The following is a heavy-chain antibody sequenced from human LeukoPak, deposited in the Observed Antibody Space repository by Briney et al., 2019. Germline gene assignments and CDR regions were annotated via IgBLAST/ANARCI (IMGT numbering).Heavy chain of an antibody. J-gene: IGHJ4*02. V-gene: IGHV1-8*03. CDR1: GYTFTTFD. CDR2: MNPNSGNT. Sequence: GSLKFSCKAFGYTFTTFDINWVRQATGQGLEWMGWMNPNSGNTGYAQKFQGRVTITRNTSISTAYMELSSLRSEDTAVYYCARGEYRGSEIDYWGQRTLVTVSS. D-gene: IGHD1-26*01. CDR3: ARGEYRGSEIDY.